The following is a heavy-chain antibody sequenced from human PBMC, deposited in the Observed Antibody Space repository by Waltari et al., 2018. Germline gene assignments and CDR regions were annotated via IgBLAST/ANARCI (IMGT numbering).Heavy chain of an antibody. Sequence: QLQLQQSGPGLVKPSETLSLTCTVSGGSISSSSYYWGWIRQPPGKGLEWIGSIYYSGSTYYNPSLKSRVTISVDTSKNQFSLKLSSVTAADTAVYYCARPVTPDHDFWSGYYTIRGEWFDPWGQGTLVTVSS. CDR3: ARPVTPDHDFWSGYYTIRGEWFDP. V-gene: IGHV4-39*01. D-gene: IGHD3-3*01. CDR1: GGSISSSSYY. CDR2: IYYSGST. J-gene: IGHJ5*02.